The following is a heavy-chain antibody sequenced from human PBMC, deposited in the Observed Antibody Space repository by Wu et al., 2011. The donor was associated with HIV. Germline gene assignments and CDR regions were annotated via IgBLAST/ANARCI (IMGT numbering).Heavy chain of an antibody. J-gene: IGHJ2*01. D-gene: IGHD3-22*01. CDR3: ARSRYDSSVYNGNGYFDL. Sequence: QVQLVQSGAEVKKPGSSVKVSCKVSGDTFSSYVLTWVRQAPGQGLEWLGRVIPIFGTANYAQKFQGRVTITADRSTSTVYMELSSLGSEDTAVYYCARSRYDSSVYNGNGYFDLWGRGTLVTVSS. CDR2: VIPIFGTA. V-gene: IGHV1-69*06. CDR1: GDTFSSYV.